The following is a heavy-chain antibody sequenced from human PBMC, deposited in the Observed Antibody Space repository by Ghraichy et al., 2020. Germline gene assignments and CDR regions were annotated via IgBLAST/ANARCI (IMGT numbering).Heavy chain of an antibody. Sequence: GGSLRLSCGNFGFTFSDYAMSWVRQAPGKGLEWVSCITNSGAITYDADSVRGRFIVSRDNTKDILYLQLNSLRVEDTATYYCAKDRNFFNTISDDGFDIWGQGTIVTVSP. CDR2: ITNSGAIT. J-gene: IGHJ3*02. CDR3: AKDRNFFNTISDDGFDI. CDR1: GFTFSDYA. D-gene: IGHD3-3*02. V-gene: IGHV3-23*01.